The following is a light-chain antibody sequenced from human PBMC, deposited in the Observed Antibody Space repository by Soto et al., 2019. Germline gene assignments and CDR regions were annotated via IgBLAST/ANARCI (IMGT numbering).Light chain of an antibody. CDR3: QQYNTYPCT. J-gene: IGKJ1*01. V-gene: IGKV1-16*01. Sequence: DIQMTQSPSSLSASVGDRATISCRASQGIYHFLAWYRQKPGKVPKLLIYGASALQSGVPSRFTGSESGTEFTLTISGLQPDDFAAYYCQQYNTYPCTFGQGTKVDI. CDR1: QGIYHF. CDR2: GAS.